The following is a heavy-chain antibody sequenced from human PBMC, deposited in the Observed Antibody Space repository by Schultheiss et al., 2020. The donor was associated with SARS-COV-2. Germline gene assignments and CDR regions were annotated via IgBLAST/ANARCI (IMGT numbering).Heavy chain of an antibody. CDR1: GFTFSSYA. V-gene: IGHV3-64*04. Sequence: GGSLRLSCAASGFTFSSYAMHWVRQAPGKGLEYVSAISSNGGSTYYADSVKGRFTISRDNAKNSLYLQMNGLRDEDTAVYYCARDRTGELDYWGQGTLVTVSS. D-gene: IGHD7-27*01. CDR2: ISSNGGST. J-gene: IGHJ4*02. CDR3: ARDRTGELDY.